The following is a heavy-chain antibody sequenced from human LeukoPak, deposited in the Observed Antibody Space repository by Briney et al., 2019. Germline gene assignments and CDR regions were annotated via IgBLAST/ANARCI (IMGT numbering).Heavy chain of an antibody. D-gene: IGHD3-10*01. V-gene: IGHV1-18*01. CDR3: ARDLFELWFGELLPFDY. CDR2: ISAYNGNT. Sequence: ASAKVSCKASGYTFTSYGISWVRQAPGQGLEWMGWISAYNGNTNYAQKLQGRVTMTTDTSTSTAYMELRSLRSDDTAGYYCARDLFELWFGELLPFDYWSQGTLVTVSS. CDR1: GYTFTSYG. J-gene: IGHJ4*02.